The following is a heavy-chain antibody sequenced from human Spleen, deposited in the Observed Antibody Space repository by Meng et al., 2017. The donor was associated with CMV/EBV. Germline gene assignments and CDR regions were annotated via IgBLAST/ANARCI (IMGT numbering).Heavy chain of an antibody. V-gene: IGHV1-2*02. CDR3: ASPAGRNIAAAGTWFDP. D-gene: IGHD6-13*01. J-gene: IGHJ5*02. Sequence: ASVKVSCKASGYTFTGYYMHWVRQAPGQGLEWMGWINPNSGGTNYAQKFQGRVTMTRDTSISTAYMELSRLRSDDTAVYYCASPAGRNIAAAGTWFDPWGQGTLVTVSS. CDR1: GYTFTGYY. CDR2: INPNSGGT.